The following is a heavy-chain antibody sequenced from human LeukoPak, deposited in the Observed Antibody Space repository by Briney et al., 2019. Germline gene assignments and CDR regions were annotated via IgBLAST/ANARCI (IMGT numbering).Heavy chain of an antibody. J-gene: IGHJ4*02. CDR1: GGTFSSYA. V-gene: IGHV1-69*13. CDR3: ARVAIAVAGTYYFDY. CDR2: IIPIFGTA. D-gene: IGHD6-19*01. Sequence: GASVKVSCKASGGTFSSYAISWVRQAPGQGLEWMGGIIPIFGTANYAQKFQGRVTITADESTSTAYMELSSLRSEDTAVYYCARVAIAVAGTYYFDYWGQGTLVTVSS.